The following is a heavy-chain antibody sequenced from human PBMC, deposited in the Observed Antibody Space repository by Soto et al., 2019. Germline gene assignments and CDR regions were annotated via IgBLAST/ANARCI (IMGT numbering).Heavy chain of an antibody. J-gene: IGHJ4*02. Sequence: QVKLVESGGGVVQPGTSLRLSCAASGFSFSSYAMHWVRQAPGKGLEWLSFISYDGRNEYYADSVKGRFTVSRDSSKVTLYLQINTLKREDTAVYYCARDGCPNGVCFNDYWGQGTLVTVSP. CDR3: ARDGCPNGVCFNDY. V-gene: IGHV3-30*04. CDR2: ISYDGRNE. D-gene: IGHD2-8*01. CDR1: GFSFSSYA.